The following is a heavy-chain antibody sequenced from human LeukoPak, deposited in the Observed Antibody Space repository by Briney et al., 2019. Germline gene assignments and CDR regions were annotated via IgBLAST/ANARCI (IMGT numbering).Heavy chain of an antibody. Sequence: PGGSLRLSCTASGFTFSDHYMEWVRQAPGKGLEWVGRIKHKADSYTTEYAASVKGRFSISRDDSKNSLYLQMNSLKTEDTAVYFCVRLWDRWFGCWGQGTLVTVSS. J-gene: IGHJ5*01. CDR2: IKHKADSYTT. V-gene: IGHV3-72*01. CDR3: VRLWDRWFGC. D-gene: IGHD1-14*01. CDR1: GFTFSDHY.